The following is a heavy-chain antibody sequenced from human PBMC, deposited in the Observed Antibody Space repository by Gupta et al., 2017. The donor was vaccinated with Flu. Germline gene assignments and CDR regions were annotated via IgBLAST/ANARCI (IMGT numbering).Heavy chain of an antibody. CDR3: AGGSGYTGDYYAYFDP. CDR2: IPILGSA. D-gene: IGHD1-26*01. J-gene: IGHJ5*02. V-gene: IGHV1-69*08. Sequence: IPILGSASYAQKFQGRATITADKSTGTVYMRLSNLRSDDTAVYYCAGGSGYTGDYYAYFDPWGQGTLVTVSS.